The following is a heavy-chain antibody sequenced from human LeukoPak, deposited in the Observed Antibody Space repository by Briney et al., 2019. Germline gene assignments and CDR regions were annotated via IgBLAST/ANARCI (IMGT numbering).Heavy chain of an antibody. D-gene: IGHD3-16*01. CDR1: GGSISSGNYY. Sequence: SQTLSLTCSVSGGSISSGNYYWSWIRQPAGKGLEWIGRIYYSGSTNYNPSLKSRVTISVDTSKNQFSLKLSSVTAADTAVYYCARGIYVNPDYWGQGTLVTVSS. CDR2: IYYSGST. J-gene: IGHJ4*02. V-gene: IGHV4-61*02. CDR3: ARGIYVNPDY.